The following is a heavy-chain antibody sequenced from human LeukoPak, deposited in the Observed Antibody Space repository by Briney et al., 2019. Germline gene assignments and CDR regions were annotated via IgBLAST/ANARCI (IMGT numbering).Heavy chain of an antibody. D-gene: IGHD2-2*01. V-gene: IGHV1-8*01. J-gene: IGHJ3*02. CDR3: ARQILGYCSSTSCGDI. CDR2: MNPNSGNT. CDR1: GYTFTSYD. Sequence: ASVKVSCKASGYTFTSYDINWVRQATGQGLEWMGWMNPNSGNTGYAQKFQGRVTMTRNTSISTAYMELSSLRSEDTAVYYCARQILGYCSSTSCGDIWGQGTMVTVSS.